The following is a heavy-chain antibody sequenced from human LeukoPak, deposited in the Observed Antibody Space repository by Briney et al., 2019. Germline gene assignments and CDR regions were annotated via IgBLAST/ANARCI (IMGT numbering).Heavy chain of an antibody. V-gene: IGHV3-48*03. Sequence: PGGSLRLSCAASGFTFSSYEMNWVRQVPGKGLEWVSYISSSGSTIYYADSVKGRFTISRDNAKNSLYLQMNSLRAEDTAVYYCAKRGITMIGGVWGKGTTVTISS. D-gene: IGHD3-10*02. CDR2: ISSSGSTI. J-gene: IGHJ6*04. CDR3: AKRGITMIGGV. CDR1: GFTFSSYE.